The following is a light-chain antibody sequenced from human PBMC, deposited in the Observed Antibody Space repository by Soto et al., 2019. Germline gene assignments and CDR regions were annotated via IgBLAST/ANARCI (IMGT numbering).Light chain of an antibody. CDR3: QQYNNWPPEDT. V-gene: IGKV3-15*01. CDR2: GAS. J-gene: IGKJ2*01. Sequence: EIVMTQSPATLSVSPGERATLSCRASQSVSSNLAWYQQKPGQAPRLLIYGASTRATGISARFSGSGSGTEFTLTISSLQSEDFAVYYCQQYNNWPPEDTFGQGTKLEIK. CDR1: QSVSSN.